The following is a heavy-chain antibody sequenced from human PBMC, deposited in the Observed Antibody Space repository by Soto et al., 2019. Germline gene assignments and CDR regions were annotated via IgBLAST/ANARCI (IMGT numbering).Heavy chain of an antibody. V-gene: IGHV3-23*01. CDR3: AKSSSGYSGLFDY. CDR2: IRNSGGST. D-gene: IGHD3-22*01. CDR1: GFAFSSYV. Sequence: GGSLRLSCAASGFAFSSYVMNWVRQAPGKGLEWVATIRNSGGSTDYADSADSVKGRFTISRDNSKSTLYLRMNSLRAEDTAVYYCAKSSSGYSGLFDYWGQGTLVTVSS. J-gene: IGHJ4*02.